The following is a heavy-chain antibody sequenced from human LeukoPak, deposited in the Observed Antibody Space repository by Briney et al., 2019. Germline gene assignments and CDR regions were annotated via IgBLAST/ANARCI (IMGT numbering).Heavy chain of an antibody. CDR2: IYYSGST. V-gene: IGHV4-59*11. CDR1: GGSISSHY. CDR3: ARDFDY. Sequence: SEPLSLTCTVSGGSISSHYWSWIRQPPGKGLEWIGYIYYSGSTNYNPSLKSRVTISVGTSKNQFSLKLSSVTAADTAVYYCARDFDYWGQGTLVTVSS. J-gene: IGHJ4*02.